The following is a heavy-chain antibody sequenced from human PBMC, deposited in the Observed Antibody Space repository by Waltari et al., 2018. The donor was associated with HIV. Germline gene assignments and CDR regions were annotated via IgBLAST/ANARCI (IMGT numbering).Heavy chain of an antibody. D-gene: IGHD1-1*01. Sequence: VQLVESGGALVQPGGSLRLSCAAAGFGFGSYEMNWVRQAPGRGLEWLSNIGTRSRAVSYADSAKGRFTISRDNAKNSVYLQMNGLRVEDSAVYYCARQRDDDNSYFDYSGQGTLVTVSS. CDR3: ARQRDDDNSYFDY. CDR2: IGTRSRAV. V-gene: IGHV3-48*03. J-gene: IGHJ4*02. CDR1: GFGFGSYE.